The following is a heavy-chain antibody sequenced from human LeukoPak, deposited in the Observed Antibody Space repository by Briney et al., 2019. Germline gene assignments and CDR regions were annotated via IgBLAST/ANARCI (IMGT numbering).Heavy chain of an antibody. CDR1: GYTFTSYD. V-gene: IGHV1-8*01. CDR2: MNPNSGNT. D-gene: IGHD3-3*01. CDR3: ARHLTSYYDFWSGPLNWFDP. Sequence: GASVKVSCKASGYTFTSYDINWVRQATGQGLEWMGWMNPNSGNTGYAQKFQGRVTMTRNTSISTAYMELSSLRPEDTAVYYCARHLTSYYDFWSGPLNWFDPWGQGTLVTVSS. J-gene: IGHJ5*02.